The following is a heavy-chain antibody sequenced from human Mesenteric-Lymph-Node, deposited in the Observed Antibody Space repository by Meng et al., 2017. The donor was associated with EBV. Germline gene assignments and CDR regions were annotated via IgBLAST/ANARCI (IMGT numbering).Heavy chain of an antibody. D-gene: IGHD4-17*01. V-gene: IGHV4-34*01. CDR1: GGSFSGDY. Sequence: QGQRQQWGQGLLTPSGPLSLTSAVYGGSFSGDYWTWIRQPPGKGLEWIGEINAGESTNYNPSLKSRVTMSIDTSKNQFSLKLSSVTAADTAVYYCARTIAGEYGDYVVPLDYWGQGTLVTASS. CDR3: ARTIAGEYGDYVVPLDY. CDR2: INAGEST. J-gene: IGHJ4*02.